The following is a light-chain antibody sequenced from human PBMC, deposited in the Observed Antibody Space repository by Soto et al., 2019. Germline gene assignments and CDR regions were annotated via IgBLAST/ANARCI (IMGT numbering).Light chain of an antibody. CDR3: CSYAGGTMYV. J-gene: IGLJ1*01. CDR1: SSDVGSYNR. Sequence: QSALTQPASVSGSPGQSITISCAGTSSDVGSYNRVSWYQQHPHKAPKLIIYDDINRPSGVSDRFSGSRSGNTASLTISGLQDEDEADYHCCSYAGGTMYVFGTGTKLTVL. CDR2: DDI. V-gene: IGLV2-23*01.